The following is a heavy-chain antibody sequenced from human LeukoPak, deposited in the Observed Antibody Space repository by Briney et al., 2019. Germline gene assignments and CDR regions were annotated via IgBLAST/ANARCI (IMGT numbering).Heavy chain of an antibody. V-gene: IGHV4-59*01. D-gene: IGHD3-22*01. J-gene: IGHJ4*02. CDR3: ARYYYDSSGYYSFDY. CDR1: GGSISSYY. CDR2: IYYSGST. Sequence: TSETLSLACTVSGGSISSYYWSWNRQPPGKGLEWIGYIYYSGSTNYNPSLKSRVTISVDTSKNQFSLKLSSVTAADTAVYYCARYYYDSSGYYSFDYWGQGTLVTVSS.